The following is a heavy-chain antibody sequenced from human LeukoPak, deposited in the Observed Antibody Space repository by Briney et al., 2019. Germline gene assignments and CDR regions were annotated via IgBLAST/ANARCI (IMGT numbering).Heavy chain of an antibody. D-gene: IGHD4-23*01. CDR3: ARVEVYGGNPVGAFDI. J-gene: IGHJ3*02. Sequence: ASVKVSCKASGGTFSSYAISWVRQAPGQGLEWMGGIIPIFGTANYAQKFQGRVTITADESTGTAYMELSSLRSEDTAVYYCARVEVYGGNPVGAFDIWGQGTMVTVSS. CDR1: GGTFSSYA. CDR2: IIPIFGTA. V-gene: IGHV1-69*13.